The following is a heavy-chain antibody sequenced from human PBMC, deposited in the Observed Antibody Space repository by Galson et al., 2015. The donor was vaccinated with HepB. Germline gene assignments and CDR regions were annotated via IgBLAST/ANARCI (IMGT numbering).Heavy chain of an antibody. CDR3: ATPQGVYIWETSDWYFDL. V-gene: IGHV7-4-1*02. Sequence: SVKVSCKASGYTFTSYAMNWVRQAPGQGLEWMGWINTNTGNPTYAQGFTGRFVFSLDTSVSTAYLQISSLKAEDTAVYYCATPQGVYIWETSDWYFDLWGRGTLVTVSS. CDR2: INTNTGNP. J-gene: IGHJ2*01. D-gene: IGHD3-16*01. CDR1: GYTFTSYA.